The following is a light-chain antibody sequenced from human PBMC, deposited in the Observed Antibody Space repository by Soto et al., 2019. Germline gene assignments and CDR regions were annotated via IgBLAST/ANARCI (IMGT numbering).Light chain of an antibody. CDR1: QSISNH. CDR3: QQSYSSPPT. J-gene: IGKJ1*01. V-gene: IGKV1-39*01. Sequence: DIRMTQSPSSLSASVEDRVIITCRASQSISNHLNWYQQKPGKAPKLLIFAASSLQSGVPSRFSGRRSGPDFTLTIRSLQPEDFATYYCQQSYSSPPTFGQGTKVEIK. CDR2: AAS.